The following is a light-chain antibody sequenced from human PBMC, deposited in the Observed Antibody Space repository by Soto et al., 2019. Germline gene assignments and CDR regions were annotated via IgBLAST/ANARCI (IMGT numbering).Light chain of an antibody. CDR2: ASS. CDR3: QQSYSTPWT. CDR1: QSISSY. J-gene: IGKJ1*01. Sequence: DIQMTQSPSSLSASVGDRVTITCRASQSISSYLNWYQQKPGKAPKLLIYASSSLQSGVPLRFSGRGSGTDFTLTISSLQPEDFATYYCQQSYSTPWTFGQGTTVEIK. V-gene: IGKV1-39*01.